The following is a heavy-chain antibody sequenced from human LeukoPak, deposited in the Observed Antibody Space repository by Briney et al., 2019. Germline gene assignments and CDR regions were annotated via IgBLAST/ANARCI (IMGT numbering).Heavy chain of an antibody. CDR1: GFTFSSYA. D-gene: IGHD1-26*01. CDR2: ISSNGGST. Sequence: GGSLRLSCAASGFTFSSYAMHWVRQAPRKGLEYVSAISSNGGSTYYANSVKGRFTISRDNSKNTLYLQMGSLRAEDTAVYYCAKDRSGSYGVRGYFDYWGQGNLVTVSS. J-gene: IGHJ4*02. V-gene: IGHV3-64*01. CDR3: AKDRSGSYGVRGYFDY.